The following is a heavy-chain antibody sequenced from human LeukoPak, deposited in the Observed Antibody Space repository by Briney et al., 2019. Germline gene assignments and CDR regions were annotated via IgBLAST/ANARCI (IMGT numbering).Heavy chain of an antibody. D-gene: IGHD6-19*01. V-gene: IGHV3-21*06. J-gene: IGHJ4*02. Sequence: MSGGSLRLSCSGSGFTFRSYTMTWVRQAPGKGLEWVSSIDGDGTLKYYADSLKGRFTISRDNANNSVYLQMNTLTADDSGLYFCARDYSSGWFGKGAYWGQGTRALVSS. CDR1: GFTFRSYT. CDR3: ARDYSSGWFGKGAY. CDR2: IDGDGTLK.